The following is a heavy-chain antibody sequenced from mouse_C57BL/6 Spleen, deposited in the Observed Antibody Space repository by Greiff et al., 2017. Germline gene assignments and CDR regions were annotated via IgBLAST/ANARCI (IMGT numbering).Heavy chain of an antibody. J-gene: IGHJ3*01. Sequence: QVQLQQPGAELVRPGSSVKLSCKASGYTFTSYWMHWVKQRPIQGLEWIGNIDPSDSATHYNQKFKGKATLTVDKSSSTAYMQLSSLTSEDSAVYYCARGGGSSAWFAYWGQGTLVTVSA. CDR2: IDPSDSAT. D-gene: IGHD1-1*02. CDR1: GYTFTSYW. CDR3: ARGGGSSAWFAY. V-gene: IGHV1-52*01.